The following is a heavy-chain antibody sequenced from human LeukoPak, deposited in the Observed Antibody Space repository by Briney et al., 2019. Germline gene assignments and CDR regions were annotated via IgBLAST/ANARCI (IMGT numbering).Heavy chain of an antibody. CDR2: ISYDGSNK. Sequence: GGSLRLSCAASGFTFSDAWMAWVRQAPGKGLEWVAVISYDGSNKNFADSVKGRFTVSRDNSKHTLYLHMNSLRSDDTAMYYCATGGKFDFWSGYHIDNWGQGTLVTVSS. D-gene: IGHD3-3*01. J-gene: IGHJ4*02. CDR1: GFTFSDAW. V-gene: IGHV3-30*03. CDR3: ATGGKFDFWSGYHIDN.